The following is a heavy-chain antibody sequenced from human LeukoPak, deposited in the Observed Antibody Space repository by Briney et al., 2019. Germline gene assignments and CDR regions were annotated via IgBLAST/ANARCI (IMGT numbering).Heavy chain of an antibody. D-gene: IGHD2-15*01. CDR3: ASEESEGVRDGISHALGD. V-gene: IGHV1-69*04. CDR2: IIPIFGIA. J-gene: IGHJ4*02. Sequence: SVTVSCKASGGTFSSYAISWVRQAPGQGLEWMGRIIPIFGIANYAQKFQGRVTITANKSTSTAYMELSSLRSEDTAGYYCASEESEGVRDGISHALGDWGQGTLVTVSS. CDR1: GGTFSSYA.